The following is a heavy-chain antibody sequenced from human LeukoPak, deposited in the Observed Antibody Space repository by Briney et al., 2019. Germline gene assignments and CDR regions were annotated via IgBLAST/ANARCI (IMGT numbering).Heavy chain of an antibody. D-gene: IGHD3-22*01. CDR2: TYSNGRT. J-gene: IGHJ2*01. CDR1: GFTVSSNY. V-gene: IGHV3-53*01. Sequence: GGSLRLSCAASGFTVSSNYMSWVRQAPGKGLEWVSVTYSNGRTYYADSVKGRFTISRDISKNTLYLQMNSLRAEDTAVYYCARVFVSDSSNYYYDWNFDLWGRGTLVTVSS. CDR3: ARVFVSDSSNYYYDWNFDL.